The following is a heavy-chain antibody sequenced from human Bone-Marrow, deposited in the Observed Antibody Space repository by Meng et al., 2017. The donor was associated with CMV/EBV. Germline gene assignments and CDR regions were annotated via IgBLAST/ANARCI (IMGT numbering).Heavy chain of an antibody. D-gene: IGHD2-15*01. V-gene: IGHV3-15*01. CDR1: GFTFSNAW. J-gene: IGHJ4*02. Sequence: GGSLRLSCAASGFTFSNAWMSWVRQAPGKGLEWVGRIKSKTDGGTTDYAAPVKGRFTISRDESKNTLYLQMNSLKTEDTAVYYCTRETRVVVVVAATFDYWGQGTLVTVSS. CDR3: TRETRVVVVVAATFDY. CDR2: IKSKTDGGTT.